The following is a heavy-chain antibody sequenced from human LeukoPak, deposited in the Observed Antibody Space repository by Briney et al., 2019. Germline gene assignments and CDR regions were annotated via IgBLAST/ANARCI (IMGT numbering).Heavy chain of an antibody. CDR3: ARGHSGWYDY. D-gene: IGHD6-19*01. V-gene: IGHV3-23*01. CDR2: ISGSGGST. CDR1: GFTFSSYA. J-gene: IGHJ4*02. Sequence: GGSLRLSCAASGFTFSSYAMSWVRQAPGKGLRWVSAISGSGGSTYYADSVKGRFTISRDNSKNTLYLQMNSLRAEDTAVYYCARGHSGWYDYWGQGTLVTVSS.